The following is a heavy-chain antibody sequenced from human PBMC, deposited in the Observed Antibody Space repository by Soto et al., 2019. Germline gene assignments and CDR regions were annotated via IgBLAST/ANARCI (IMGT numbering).Heavy chain of an antibody. CDR3: AKIGEVPYYDILTGPSFDY. Sequence: PGGSLRLSCAASGFTFSSYAMSWVRQAPGKGLEWVSAISGSGGSTYYADSVKGRFTISRDNSKNTLYLQMNSLRAEDTAVYYCAKIGEVPYYDILTGPSFDYWGQGTLVTVSS. J-gene: IGHJ4*02. V-gene: IGHV3-23*01. CDR1: GFTFSSYA. D-gene: IGHD3-9*01. CDR2: ISGSGGST.